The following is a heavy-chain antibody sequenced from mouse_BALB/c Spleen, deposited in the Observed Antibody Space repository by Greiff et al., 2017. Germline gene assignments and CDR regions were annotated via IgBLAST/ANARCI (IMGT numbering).Heavy chain of an antibody. CDR1: GFTFSSFG. J-gene: IGHJ4*01. CDR3: ARYYYGSSHWAMDY. D-gene: IGHD1-1*01. V-gene: IGHV5-17*02. Sequence: EVQGVESGGGLVQPGGSRKLSCAASGFTFSSFGMHWVRQAPEKGLEWVAYISSGSSTIYYADTVKGRFTISRDNPKNTLFLQMTSLRSEDTAMYYCARYYYGSSHWAMDYWGQGTSVTVSS. CDR2: ISSGSSTI.